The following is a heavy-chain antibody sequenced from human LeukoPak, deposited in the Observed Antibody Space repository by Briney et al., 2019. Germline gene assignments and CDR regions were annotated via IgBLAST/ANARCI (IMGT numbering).Heavy chain of an antibody. Sequence: ASVKVSCKASGYTFTSYDINWVRQATGQGLEWMGWMNPNSGNTGYAQKFQGRVTITRNTSISTAYMELSSLRSEDTAVYYCATGSGCSSTSCYFSDYYYMDVWGKGTTVTISS. CDR3: ATGSGCSSTSCYFSDYYYMDV. CDR2: MNPNSGNT. D-gene: IGHD2-2*01. V-gene: IGHV1-8*03. CDR1: GYTFTSYD. J-gene: IGHJ6*03.